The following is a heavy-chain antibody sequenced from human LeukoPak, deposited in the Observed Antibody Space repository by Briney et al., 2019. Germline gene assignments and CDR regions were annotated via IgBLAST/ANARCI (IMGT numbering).Heavy chain of an antibody. D-gene: IGHD6-13*01. CDR3: ARDLESSSWFFAGWFDP. CDR1: GFTFSSYW. J-gene: IGHJ5*02. Sequence: GGSLRLSCAASGFTFSSYWMSWVRQAPGKGLEWVANIKQDGSEKYYVDSVKGRFTISRDDAKNSLYLQMNSLRAEDTAVYYCARDLESSSWFFAGWFDPWGQGTLVTVSS. CDR2: IKQDGSEK. V-gene: IGHV3-7*01.